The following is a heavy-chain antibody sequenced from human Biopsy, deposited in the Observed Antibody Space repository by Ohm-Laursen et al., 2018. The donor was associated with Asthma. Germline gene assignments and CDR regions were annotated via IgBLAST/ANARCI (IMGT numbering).Heavy chain of an antibody. CDR1: GFTFGDYW. Sequence: GSLRLSCAASGFTFGDYWMSWVRQVPGKGLEWVANIKHDGSEKNHVDSLKGRFTISRDNAKSSLHLQMSSLRAEDTAVYFCARDFTIGSGSPFHFWGPGTLVTVSS. CDR2: IKHDGSEK. D-gene: IGHD3-10*01. CDR3: ARDFTIGSGSPFHF. J-gene: IGHJ4*01. V-gene: IGHV3-7*01.